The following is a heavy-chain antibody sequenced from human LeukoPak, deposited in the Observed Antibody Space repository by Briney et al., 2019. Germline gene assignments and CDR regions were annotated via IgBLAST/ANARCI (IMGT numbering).Heavy chain of an antibody. CDR3: ARDYYDSSGHFLNY. J-gene: IGHJ4*02. V-gene: IGHV1-2*02. CDR1: GYTFTGYY. Sequence: ASVKVSCKASGYTFTGYYMHWVRQAPGQGLEWMGWINPNSGGTNYAQKFQGRVTMTRDTSISTAYMELGRLRSDDTAVYYCARDYYDSSGHFLNYWGQGTLVTVSS. D-gene: IGHD3-22*01. CDR2: INPNSGGT.